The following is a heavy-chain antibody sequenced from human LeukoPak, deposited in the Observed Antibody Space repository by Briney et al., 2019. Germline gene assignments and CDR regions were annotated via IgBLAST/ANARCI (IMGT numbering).Heavy chain of an antibody. D-gene: IGHD6-19*01. V-gene: IGHV3-30*02. J-gene: IGHJ4*02. CDR2: IRYDGTTT. Sequence: PGGSLRLSCAASGFNFGSFGMHWVRQAPGKGLEWVTFIRYDGTTTNYADSVKGRFTVSRDNSKNTLYLQMNSLRVEDTAVYYCAKDRSALAGHFDYWGQGALVTVSS. CDR1: GFNFGSFG. CDR3: AKDRSALAGHFDY.